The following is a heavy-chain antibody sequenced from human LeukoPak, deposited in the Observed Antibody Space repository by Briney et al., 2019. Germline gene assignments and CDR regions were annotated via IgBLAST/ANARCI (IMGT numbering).Heavy chain of an antibody. CDR3: ARGRVTTLYYFDY. V-gene: IGHV3-72*01. J-gene: IGHJ4*02. CDR1: GFTFSNAW. Sequence: GGSLRLSCAASGFTFSNAWMSWVRQAPGKGLEWVGRTRNKANSYTTEYAASVKGRFTISRDDSKSSLYLQMNSLKTEDTAVYYCARGRVTTLYYFDYWGQGTLVTVSS. CDR2: TRNKANSYTT. D-gene: IGHD4-17*01.